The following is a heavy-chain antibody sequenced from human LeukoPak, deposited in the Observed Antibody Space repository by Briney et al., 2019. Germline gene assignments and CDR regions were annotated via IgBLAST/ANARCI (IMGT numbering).Heavy chain of an antibody. V-gene: IGHV1-18*04. Sequence: ASVKVSCKASGYTFTGYYMHWVRQAPGQGLEWMGWISAYNGNTNYAQKLQGRVTMTTDTSTSTAYMELRSLRSDDTAVYYCARDSHSSSWYWNWFDPWGQGTLVTVSS. D-gene: IGHD6-13*01. CDR2: ISAYNGNT. CDR1: GYTFTGYY. CDR3: ARDSHSSSWYWNWFDP. J-gene: IGHJ5*02.